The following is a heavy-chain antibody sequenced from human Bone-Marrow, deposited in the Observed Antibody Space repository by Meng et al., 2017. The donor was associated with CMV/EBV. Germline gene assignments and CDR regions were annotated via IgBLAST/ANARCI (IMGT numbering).Heavy chain of an antibody. CDR2: ISSSGSTI. Sequence: GESLKISCAASGFTFSSYEMNWVRQAPGKGPEWVSYISSSGSTIYYADSVKGRFTISRDNAKNSLYLQMNSLRAEDTAVYYCAGSYDYDDVPHAFDIWGQGTMVTVSS. CDR1: GFTFSSYE. D-gene: IGHD4-17*01. J-gene: IGHJ3*02. V-gene: IGHV3-48*03. CDR3: AGSYDYDDVPHAFDI.